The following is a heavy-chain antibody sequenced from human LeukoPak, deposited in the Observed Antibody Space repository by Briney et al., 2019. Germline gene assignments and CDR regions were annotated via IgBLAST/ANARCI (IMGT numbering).Heavy chain of an antibody. V-gene: IGHV5-51*01. CDR3: VRHGLGSSWFGFDY. CDR2: IYPGDSET. Sequence: SLKISCKGSGYSFTSYWIGWVRQMPGKGLEWMGIIYPGDSETTYSPSFQGQVTISADTSISTAYLQWSSLKASDSAMYYCVRHGLGSSWFGFDYWGQGTLVTVSS. J-gene: IGHJ4*02. CDR1: GYSFTSYW. D-gene: IGHD6-13*01.